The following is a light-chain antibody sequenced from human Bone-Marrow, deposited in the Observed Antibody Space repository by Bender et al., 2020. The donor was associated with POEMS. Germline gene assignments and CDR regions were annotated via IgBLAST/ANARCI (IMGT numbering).Light chain of an antibody. CDR1: NSNIGTNA. CDR3: AAWDAGLSGGV. J-gene: IGLJ3*02. Sequence: QSVLTQPPSASGTPGQRVTISCSGSNSNIGTNAVNWYQQFPGTAHKLLIYSDNQRPSGVPDRCYAFKSGTSASLAISGLQSENEADYYCAAWDAGLSGGVFGGGTKLTVL. V-gene: IGLV1-44*01. CDR2: SDN.